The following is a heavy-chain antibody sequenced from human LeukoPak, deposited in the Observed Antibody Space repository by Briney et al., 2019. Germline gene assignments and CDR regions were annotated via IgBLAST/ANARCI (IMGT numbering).Heavy chain of an antibody. CDR1: GYTFTGYY. V-gene: IGHV1-2*02. CDR2: INPNSGGT. Sequence: ASVKVSCKASGYTFTGYYMHWVRQAPGQGLEWMGWINPNSGGTNYAQKFQGRVTMTRDTSISTAYMELSRLRSDDTAVYYCARDLVVTYYDFWSGYSPGAFDIWGQAPMVTVSS. CDR3: ARDLVVTYYDFWSGYSPGAFDI. D-gene: IGHD3-3*01. J-gene: IGHJ3*02.